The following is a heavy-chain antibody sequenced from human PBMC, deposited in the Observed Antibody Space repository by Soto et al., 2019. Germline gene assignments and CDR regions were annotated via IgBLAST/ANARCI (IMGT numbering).Heavy chain of an antibody. Sequence: QVQLQESGPGLVKPSQTLSLTCTVSGGSISSGDYYWSWIRQPPGKGLEWIGYIYYSGSTYYNPSLKSRVTISVDTSKNQFSLKLSSVTAADTAVYYCASNIVVVTAISHFQHWGQGTLVTVSS. J-gene: IGHJ1*01. CDR3: ASNIVVVTAISHFQH. CDR1: GGSISSGDYY. V-gene: IGHV4-30-4*01. D-gene: IGHD2-21*02. CDR2: IYYSGST.